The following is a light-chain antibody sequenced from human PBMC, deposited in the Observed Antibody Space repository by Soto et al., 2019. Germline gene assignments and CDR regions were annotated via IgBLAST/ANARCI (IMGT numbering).Light chain of an antibody. CDR1: SSNIGAGYD. J-gene: IGLJ1*01. CDR2: GNY. V-gene: IGLV1-40*01. Sequence: QSVLTQPPSVSGAPGQRVTISCTGSSSNIGAGYDVHWFQQLPGTAPKLLIFGNYNRPSGVPDRFSGSKSETSASLAITGRQAEDEADYYCQSYDSGLSGYVFGAGTKVTVL. CDR3: QSYDSGLSGYV.